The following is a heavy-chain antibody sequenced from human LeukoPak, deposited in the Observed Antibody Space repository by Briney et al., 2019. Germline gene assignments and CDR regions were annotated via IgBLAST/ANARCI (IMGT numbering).Heavy chain of an antibody. CDR3: AKAYSSGSDFDY. J-gene: IGHJ4*02. CDR1: GFTLSSYA. CDR2: ISGSADNT. D-gene: IGHD6-19*01. V-gene: IGHV3-23*01. Sequence: PGGSLRLSCTASGFTLSSYAMSWVRQAPGEGLEWVSTISGSADNTNYAEAVKGRFTISRDNSKNTMYLQMNSLRAEDTAVYYCAKAYSSGSDFDYWGQGTLVTVSS.